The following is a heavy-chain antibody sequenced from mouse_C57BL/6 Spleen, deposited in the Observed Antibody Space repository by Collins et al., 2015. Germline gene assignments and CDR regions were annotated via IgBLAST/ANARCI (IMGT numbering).Heavy chain of an antibody. Sequence: DLVKPGASVKLSCKASGYTFTSYWINWIKQRPGQGLEWIGRIAPGSGSTYYNEMFKGKATLTVDTSSSTAYIQLSSLSSEDPAVYFCAREDDGLLAYFDYWGQGTTLTVSS. CDR3: AREDDGLLAYFDY. CDR2: IAPGSGST. CDR1: GYTFTSYW. D-gene: IGHD2-10*02. V-gene: IGHV1S41*01. J-gene: IGHJ2*01.